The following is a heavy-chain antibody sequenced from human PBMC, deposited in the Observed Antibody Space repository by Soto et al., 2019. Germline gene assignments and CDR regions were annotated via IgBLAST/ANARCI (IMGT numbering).Heavy chain of an antibody. J-gene: IGHJ4*02. CDR1: GGSINSSNW. V-gene: IGHV4-4*02. CDR2: IYHSGST. D-gene: IGHD2-2*01. Sequence: QVQLQESGPGLVKPSGTLSLTCAVSGGSINSSNWWSWVRQPPGKGLEWIGEIYHSGSTNYNPSLKSRVTISVDKSKYQFSLNLSSMTAADTAVYYCARGGDVVVPTALDDWGQGTLVTVSS. CDR3: ARGGDVVVPTALDD.